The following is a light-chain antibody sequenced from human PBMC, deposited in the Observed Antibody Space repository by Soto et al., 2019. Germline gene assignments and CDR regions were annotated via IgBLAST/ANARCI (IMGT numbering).Light chain of an antibody. V-gene: IGLV2-14*01. J-gene: IGLJ3*02. Sequence: QSVLTQPASVSGSPGQSITISCTGTSSDIGDYNYVSWYQQYPGKVRKLVIYDVSHRPSGVSNRFSGSKSGNTASLTISGLQAEDEADYYCSSSTTTTSLVVFGGGTKLTVL. CDR2: DVS. CDR3: SSSTTTTSLVV. CDR1: SSDIGDYNY.